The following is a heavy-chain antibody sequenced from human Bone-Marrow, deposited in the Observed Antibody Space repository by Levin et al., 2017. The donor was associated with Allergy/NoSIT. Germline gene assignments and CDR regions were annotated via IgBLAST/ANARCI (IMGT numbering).Heavy chain of an antibody. CDR3: AKEGLAVAGYYFDS. CDR2: ISVSGTIT. V-gene: IGHV3-23*01. D-gene: IGHD6-19*01. Sequence: GESLKISCAASGFTFSSYAMSWVRQAPGKGLEWVSSISVSGTITHYAESVKGRFTISRDISKNMLHLQINSLRAEDTAIYFCAKEGLAVAGYYFDSWGQGTLVTVSS. J-gene: IGHJ4*02. CDR1: GFTFSSYA.